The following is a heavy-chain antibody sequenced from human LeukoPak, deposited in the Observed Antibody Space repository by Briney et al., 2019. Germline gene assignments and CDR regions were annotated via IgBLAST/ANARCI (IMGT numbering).Heavy chain of an antibody. CDR2: IFHSGST. V-gene: IGHV4-39*01. J-gene: IGHJ5*02. CDR3: ARSRYYCNSISCYLNWFDP. CDR1: GGSISSNNYY. D-gene: IGHD2-2*01. Sequence: SETLSLTCTASGGSISSNNYYWGWIRQSPGKGLEWIGSIFHSGSTYYNPSLKSRVTISVDTSKNQFSLKLSSVTAADTAVYYCARSRYYCNSISCYLNWFDPWGQGTLVTVSS.